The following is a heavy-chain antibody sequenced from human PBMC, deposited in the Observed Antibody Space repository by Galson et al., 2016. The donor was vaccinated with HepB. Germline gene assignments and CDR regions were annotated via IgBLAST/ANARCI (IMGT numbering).Heavy chain of an antibody. V-gene: IGHV3-7*03. J-gene: IGHJ6*02. CDR2: MNPDGSAR. D-gene: IGHD1-26*01. CDR1: GYSFWSYW. CDR3: AREPGADV. Sequence: SLRLSCAASGYSFWSYWMSWVRQAPGKGLEWVATMNPDGSARNYVDSVKGRFTISRDNAKNSLYLQMNSLSVDDTAVYFCAREPGADVWGQGTTVIVSS.